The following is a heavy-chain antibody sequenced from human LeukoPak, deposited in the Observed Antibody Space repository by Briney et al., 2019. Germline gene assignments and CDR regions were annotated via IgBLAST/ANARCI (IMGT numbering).Heavy chain of an antibody. CDR3: ARRAGIYYYGSGSYSPYFDY. V-gene: IGHV4-59*12. Sequence: PSETLSLTCTVSGGSISSYYWSWIRQPPGKGLEWIGYIYYSGSTNYNPSLKSRVTISVDTSKNQFSLKLSSVTAADTAVYYCARRAGIYYYGSGSYSPYFDYWGQGTLVTVSS. D-gene: IGHD3-10*01. CDR2: IYYSGST. J-gene: IGHJ4*02. CDR1: GGSISSYY.